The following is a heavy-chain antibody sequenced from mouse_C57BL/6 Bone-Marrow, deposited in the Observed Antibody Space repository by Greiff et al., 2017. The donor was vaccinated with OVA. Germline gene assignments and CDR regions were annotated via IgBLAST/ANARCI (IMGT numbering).Heavy chain of an antibody. D-gene: IGHD2-4*01. CDR2: IYPGSGNT. CDR1: GYTFTDYY. J-gene: IGHJ3*01. CDR3: ARGGDYDVAY. V-gene: IGHV1-76*01. Sequence: QVQLQQSGAELVRPGASVKLSCKASGYTFTDYYINWVQQRPGQGLEWIARIYPGSGNTYYTEKVKGKATLTAEKSSSTAYMQLSSLTSEDSAVYFCARGGDYDVAYWGQGTLVTVSA.